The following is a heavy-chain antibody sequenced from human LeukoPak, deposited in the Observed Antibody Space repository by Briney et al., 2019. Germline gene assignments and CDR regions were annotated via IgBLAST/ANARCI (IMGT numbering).Heavy chain of an antibody. V-gene: IGHV3-9*01. Sequence: GRSLRLSCAASGFTFDDYAMHWVPQAPGEGLEGVSGNSWNSGSIGYADSVKGRFTIPRDNAKNSLYLQMNSLRAEDTALYYCAKDKDFDYYCGMDVWGQGTTVTVSS. D-gene: IGHD3-3*01. CDR2: NSWNSGSI. J-gene: IGHJ6*02. CDR3: AKDKDFDYYCGMDV. CDR1: GFTFDDYA.